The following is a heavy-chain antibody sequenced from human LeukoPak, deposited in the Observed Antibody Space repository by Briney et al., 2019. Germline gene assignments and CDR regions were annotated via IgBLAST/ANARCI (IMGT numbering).Heavy chain of an antibody. J-gene: IGHJ4*02. CDR1: GGTFSSYA. Sequence: SVKVSCKASGGTFSSYAISWVRQAPGQGLEWMGGIIPIFGTANYAQKFQGRVTITTDESTSTAYMELSSLRSEDTAVYYCARGGVPLPYYFDYWGQGTLDTVSS. V-gene: IGHV1-69*05. CDR2: IIPIFGTA. D-gene: IGHD2-8*01. CDR3: ARGGVPLPYYFDY.